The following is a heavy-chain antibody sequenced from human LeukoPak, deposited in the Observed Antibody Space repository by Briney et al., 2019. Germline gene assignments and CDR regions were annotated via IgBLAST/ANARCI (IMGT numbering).Heavy chain of an antibody. CDR2: INHTGRT. Sequence: PSETLSLTCTVYGGSISGYYWSWIRQSPGRGVEWIGQINHTGRTNYNPSLKSRVTMSVDTSKNQFSLKLSSVTAADTAVYYCARDRETYGLFDPWGQGTLVTVSS. CDR1: GGSISGYY. J-gene: IGHJ5*02. D-gene: IGHD3-3*01. CDR3: ARDRETYGLFDP. V-gene: IGHV4-34*01.